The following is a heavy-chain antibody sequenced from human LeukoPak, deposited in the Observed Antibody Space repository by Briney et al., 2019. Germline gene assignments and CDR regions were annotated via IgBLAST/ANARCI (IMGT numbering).Heavy chain of an antibody. CDR2: ISSSSSYI. D-gene: IGHD4-17*01. J-gene: IGHJ1*01. V-gene: IGHV3-21*01. CDR1: GFTFSNYS. CDR3: AHTVTPRYFQF. Sequence: GGSLRLSYAASGFTFSNYSMAWVRQAPGKGLEWVSFISSSSSYIYYADSVKGRFTISRDNAKNSLYLQMNSLRTEDTALYYCAHTVTPRYFQFWGQGTLVTVSP.